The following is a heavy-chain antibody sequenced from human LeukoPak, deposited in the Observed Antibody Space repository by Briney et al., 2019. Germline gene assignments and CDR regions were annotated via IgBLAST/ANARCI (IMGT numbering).Heavy chain of an antibody. CDR3: AKGMTTVTKNAFDI. J-gene: IGHJ3*02. CDR2: ISGSGGST. V-gene: IGHV3-23*01. CDR1: GFTFSSYA. D-gene: IGHD4-17*01. Sequence: GGSLRLSCAASGFTFSSYAMSWVREAPGPGLERVSAISGSGGSTYYADSVKGRFTISRDNSKNTLYLQMNGLRPEDTAVYYCAKGMTTVTKNAFDIWGLGTMVTVSS.